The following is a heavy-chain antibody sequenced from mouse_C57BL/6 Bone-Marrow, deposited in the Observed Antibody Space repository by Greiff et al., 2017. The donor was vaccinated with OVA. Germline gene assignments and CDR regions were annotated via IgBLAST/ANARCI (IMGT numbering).Heavy chain of an antibody. Sequence: QVQLQQSGAELARPGASVKLSCKASGYTFTSYCISWVKQRTGQGLEWIGEIYPRSGNTNYNEKFKGKATLTADKSSSTAYIELRSLTSEDSAVYVCARYYSYNGSTLDYWGQGTTLTVAS. CDR1: GYTFTSYC. D-gene: IGHD1-1*01. CDR3: ARYYSYNGSTLDY. CDR2: IYPRSGNT. V-gene: IGHV1-81*01. J-gene: IGHJ2*01.